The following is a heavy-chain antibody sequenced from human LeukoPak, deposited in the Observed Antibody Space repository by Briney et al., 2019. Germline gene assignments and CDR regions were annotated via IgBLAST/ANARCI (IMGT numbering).Heavy chain of an antibody. V-gene: IGHV3-7*01. CDR1: GITFSTSW. Sequence: GGSLRLSCAASGITFSTSWMRWVRQAPGKGLEWVATIKQDGSEEYYVDSVKGRFTISRDNARNSLCLQMDSLRAEDTAVYYCATGTRAPDYWGQGTLVTVSS. CDR2: IKQDGSEE. J-gene: IGHJ4*02. D-gene: IGHD2-2*01. CDR3: ATGTRAPDY.